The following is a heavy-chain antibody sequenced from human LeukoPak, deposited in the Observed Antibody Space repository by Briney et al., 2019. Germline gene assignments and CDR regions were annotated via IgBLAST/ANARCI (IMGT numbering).Heavy chain of an antibody. CDR1: GFTFSSYS. CDR3: ARVDSEDILTGYWSPNWFDP. CDR2: ISSSSSYI. V-gene: IGHV3-21*01. D-gene: IGHD3-9*01. J-gene: IGHJ5*02. Sequence: GGSLRLSCAASGFTFSSYSMGWVRQAPGKGLEWVSSISSSSSYIYYADSVKGRFTIPRDNAKNSLYLQMNSLRAEDTAVYYCARVDSEDILTGYWSPNWFDPWGQGTLVTVSS.